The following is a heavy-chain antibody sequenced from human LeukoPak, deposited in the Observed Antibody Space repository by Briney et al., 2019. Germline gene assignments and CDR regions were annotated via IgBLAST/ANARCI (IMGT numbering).Heavy chain of an antibody. CDR1: GYSFTSYW. V-gene: IGHV5-51*01. CDR3: ATGSRYCTNGVCFDY. CDR2: ISPGDSDT. D-gene: IGHD2-8*01. Sequence: GESLKISSKGSGYSFTSYWIGWVRQMPGKGLEWMGIISPGDSDTRYSPSFQGQVTISADKSISTSYLLWSSLKASYTAMYYCATGSRYCTNGVCFDYWGQGTLVTVSS. J-gene: IGHJ4*02.